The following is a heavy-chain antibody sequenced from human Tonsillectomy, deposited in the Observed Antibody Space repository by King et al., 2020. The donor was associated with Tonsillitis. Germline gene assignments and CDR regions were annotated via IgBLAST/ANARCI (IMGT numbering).Heavy chain of an antibody. CDR3: ARSDSWLPTPPRDY. J-gene: IGHJ4*02. CDR2: IYPGDSDS. V-gene: IGHV5-51*03. CDR1: GYIFTNYW. Sequence: QLVQSGAEVKKPGESLKISCKASGYIFTNYWIGWVRQMPGKGLEWMGIIYPGDSDSRYSPSFRGHVTISADKSISTAYLQWTSLRASDTAMYYCARSDSWLPTPPRDYWGQGTLVTVSS. D-gene: IGHD6-19*01.